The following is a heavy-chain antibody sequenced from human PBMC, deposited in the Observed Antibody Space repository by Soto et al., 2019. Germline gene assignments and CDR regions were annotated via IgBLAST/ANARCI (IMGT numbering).Heavy chain of an antibody. Sequence: SDTLSLTFTVSSGSISSSSYYWGWKSQPPWKGLDWIGSIYYSGSTYYNPSLKSRVTISVDTSKNQFSLKLSSVTAADTAVYYCARLGSSWSSSDYWGQGTLVTVSS. V-gene: IGHV4-39*01. J-gene: IGHJ4*02. D-gene: IGHD6-13*01. CDR2: IYYSGST. CDR3: ARLGSSWSSSDY. CDR1: SGSISSSSYY.